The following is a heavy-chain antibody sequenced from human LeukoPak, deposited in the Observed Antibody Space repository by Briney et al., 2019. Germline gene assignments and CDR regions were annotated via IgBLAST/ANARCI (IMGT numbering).Heavy chain of an antibody. CDR1: GFTFSSYS. V-gene: IGHV3-21*01. CDR2: ISSSSSYI. CDR3: ARDEDRWFDP. J-gene: IGHJ5*02. Sequence: GGSLSLSCAASGFTFSSYSMNWVRQAPGKGLEWVSSISSSSSYIYYADSVKGRFTISRDNAKNSLYLQMNSLRAEDTAVYYCARDEDRWFDPWGQGTLVTVSS.